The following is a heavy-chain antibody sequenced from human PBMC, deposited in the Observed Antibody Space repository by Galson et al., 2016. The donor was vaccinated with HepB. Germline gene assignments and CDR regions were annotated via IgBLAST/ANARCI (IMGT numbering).Heavy chain of an antibody. D-gene: IGHD6-19*01. CDR2: ISGSGGSI. J-gene: IGHJ4*02. CDR1: GFPFSTYG. CDR3: ARDLNTAVFNVANLDN. V-gene: IGHV3-23*01. Sequence: SLRLSCAASGFPFSTYGMSWVRQAPGKGLEWVSGISGSGGSIYSADSVKGRFTISRDNSKNTLYLQMNSLRAEDTALYDCARDLNTAVFNVANLDNWGQGTLVTVSS.